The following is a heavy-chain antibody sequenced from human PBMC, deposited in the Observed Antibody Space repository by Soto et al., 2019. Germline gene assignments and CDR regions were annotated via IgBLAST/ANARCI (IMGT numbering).Heavy chain of an antibody. CDR1: GYTFTGYY. Sequence: QVQLVQSGAEVKKSGASVKVSCKASGYTFTGYYIHWVRQAPGQGLEWMGEISPNSGGTKYAQKCQGRVTMTRDTSISTVYMELSNVSADATAVYYCGRGRSGELVVFYWGQGTLVTVYS. V-gene: IGHV1-2*02. J-gene: IGHJ4*02. D-gene: IGHD1-7*01. CDR2: ISPNSGGT. CDR3: GRGRSGELVVFY.